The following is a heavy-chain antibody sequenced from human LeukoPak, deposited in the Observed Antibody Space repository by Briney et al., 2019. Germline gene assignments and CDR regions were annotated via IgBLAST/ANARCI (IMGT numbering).Heavy chain of an antibody. CDR1: GYTFTSYG. D-gene: IGHD2-21*02. V-gene: IGHV1-18*01. J-gene: IGHJ4*02. CDR3: ATRGCGGDCYQY. Sequence: ASVKVSCKASGYTFTSYGISWVRQAPGQGLEWMGWISAYNGNTNYAQKLQGRVTMTTDTSTSTAYMELRSLRSEDPAVYYCATRGCGGDCYQYWGQGTLVTVSS. CDR2: ISAYNGNT.